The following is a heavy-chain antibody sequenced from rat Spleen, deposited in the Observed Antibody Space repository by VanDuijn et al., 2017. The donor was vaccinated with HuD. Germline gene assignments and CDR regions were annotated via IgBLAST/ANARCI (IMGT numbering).Heavy chain of an antibody. CDR3: ATRDGGYPY. Sequence: EVQLVETGGGFVQPGRSLKLSCVGSGFTFSRYWMYWIRQAPGKGLECVSSINADGGSTYYPESVKGRFTISRDNAENTVYLQMDSLRSEDTATYYCATRDGGYPYWGQGAMVTVSS. D-gene: IGHD1-11*01. CDR2: INADGGST. J-gene: IGHJ2*01. CDR1: GFTFSRYW. V-gene: IGHV5-58*01.